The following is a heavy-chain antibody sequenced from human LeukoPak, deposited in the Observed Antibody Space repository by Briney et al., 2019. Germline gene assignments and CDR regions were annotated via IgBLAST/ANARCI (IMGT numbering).Heavy chain of an antibody. V-gene: IGHV3-30-3*01. CDR2: ISYDGSNK. J-gene: IGHJ4*02. D-gene: IGHD1-26*01. CDR3: ASLGSGSYGVEGDY. Sequence: GRSLRLSCAASGFTFSSYAMHWVRQAPGKGLEWVAVISYDGSNKYYADSVKGRFTISRDNSKNTLYLQMNSLRAEDTAVYYCASLGSGSYGVEGDYWGQGTLVTVSS. CDR1: GFTFSSYA.